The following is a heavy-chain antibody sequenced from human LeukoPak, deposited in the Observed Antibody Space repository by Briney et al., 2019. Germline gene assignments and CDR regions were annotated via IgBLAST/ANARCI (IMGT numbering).Heavy chain of an antibody. CDR1: GYTFTNYG. J-gene: IGHJ3*02. CDR3: AKVASTTRRHDAFDI. CDR2: INTHSGAT. Sequence: ASVKVSCKASGYTFTNYGINWVRQAPGQGLEWMGWINTHSGATNYAQHFQGRVTMTRDMSISTAYMELSRLRSDDTAVYYCAKVASTTRRHDAFDIWGQGTLVTVSS. V-gene: IGHV1-2*02. D-gene: IGHD1-1*01.